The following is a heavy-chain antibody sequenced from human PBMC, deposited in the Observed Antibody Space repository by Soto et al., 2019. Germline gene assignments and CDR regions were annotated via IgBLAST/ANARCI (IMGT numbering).Heavy chain of an antibody. CDR2: ISAFNGNT. CDR3: ARSYYLADAFDV. Sequence: SVKVSCKASCFRFSDYGFNWRRQAPGQGLEWMGWISAFNGNTETAQGLQDRVTMTTDSSTTTAHMDLTNLTTDDTAIYYCARSYYLADAFDVWGQGTMVTVSS. V-gene: IGHV1-18*01. D-gene: IGHD3-16*01. J-gene: IGHJ3*01. CDR1: CFRFSDYG.